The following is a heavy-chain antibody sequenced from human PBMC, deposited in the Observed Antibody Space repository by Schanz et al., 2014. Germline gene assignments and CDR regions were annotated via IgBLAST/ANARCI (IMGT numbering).Heavy chain of an antibody. D-gene: IGHD3-10*01. J-gene: IGHJ4*02. Sequence: QVQLQQWGAGLLKASETLSLTCAVYGGSSSDCYWSWIRQPPGKGLEWIGEITHSGGTNYNPSLKSRVTMSVDTSKNQFSLILTSVTAADTAVYYCELITLDRGVRNDYWGQGTLVSVSS. CDR1: GGSSSDCY. CDR2: ITHSGGT. CDR3: ELITLDRGVRNDY. V-gene: IGHV4-34*01.